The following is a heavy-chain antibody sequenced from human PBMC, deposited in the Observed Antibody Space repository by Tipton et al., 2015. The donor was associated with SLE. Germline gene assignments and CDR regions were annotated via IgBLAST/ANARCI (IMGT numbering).Heavy chain of an antibody. CDR3: ARSVLIVYDAFDI. D-gene: IGHD2/OR15-2a*01. Sequence: TLSLTCAVYGGSFSGYYWSWIRQPPGKGLEWIGEINHSGSTNYNPSLKSRVTISVDTSKNQFSLTLRSVTAADTAVYYCARSVLIVYDAFDIWGQGTKVPVSS. CDR2: INHSGST. CDR1: GGSFSGYY. J-gene: IGHJ3*02. V-gene: IGHV4-34*09.